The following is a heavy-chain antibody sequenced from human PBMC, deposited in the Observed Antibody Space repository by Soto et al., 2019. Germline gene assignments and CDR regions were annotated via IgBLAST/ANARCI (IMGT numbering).Heavy chain of an antibody. J-gene: IGHJ4*02. D-gene: IGHD3-3*01. CDR1: GFTFSSYG. CDR2: ISYDGSNK. V-gene: IGHV3-30*03. CDR3: ARGITISGVVTPPGY. Sequence: QVQLVESGGGVVQPGRSLRLSCAASGFTFSSYGMHWVRQAPGKGLEWVAVISYDGSNKYYADSVKGRFTISRDNSKNTLYLQMNSLRAEDTAVYYCARGITISGVVTPPGYWGQGTLVTVSS.